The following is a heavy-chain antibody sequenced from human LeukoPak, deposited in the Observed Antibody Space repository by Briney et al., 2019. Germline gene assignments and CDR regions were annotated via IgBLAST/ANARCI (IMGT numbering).Heavy chain of an antibody. CDR1: RFTFNNYW. CDR3: ARGAPRSQPAAFDY. J-gene: IGHJ4*02. Sequence: GGSLRLSCAASRFTFNNYWMSWVRQVPGKGLEWVATIKHDGSEAYYVDSLKGRFTISRDNAKNSLYLQMNSLRTEDTAVYYCARGAPRSQPAAFDYWGQGALVTVSS. D-gene: IGHD2-2*01. V-gene: IGHV3-7*01. CDR2: IKHDGSEA.